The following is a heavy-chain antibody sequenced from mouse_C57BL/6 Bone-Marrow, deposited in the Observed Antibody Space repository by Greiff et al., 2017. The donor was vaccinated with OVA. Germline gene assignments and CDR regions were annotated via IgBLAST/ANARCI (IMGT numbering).Heavy chain of an antibody. D-gene: IGHD2-4*01. V-gene: IGHV1-55*01. CDR3: ARSDYDYDEAMDY. CDR1: GYTFTSYW. CDR2: IYPGSGST. J-gene: IGHJ4*01. Sequence: VQLQQPGAELVKPGASVKMSCKASGYTFTSYWITWVKQRPGQGLEWIGDIYPGSGSTNYNEKFKSKATLTVDTSSSTAYMQLSSLTSEDSAVYYCARSDYDYDEAMDYWGQGTSVTVSS.